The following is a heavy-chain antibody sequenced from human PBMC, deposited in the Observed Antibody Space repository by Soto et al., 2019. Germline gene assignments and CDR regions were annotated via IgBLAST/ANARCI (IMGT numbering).Heavy chain of an antibody. CDR2: IYYSGST. CDR1: GGSISSGGYY. J-gene: IGHJ4*02. Sequence: SETLSLTCTVSGGSISSGGYYWSWIRQHPGKGLEWIGYIYYSGSTYYNPPLKSRVTISVDTSKNQFSLKLSSVTAADTAVYYCARDTYGSGSYFFFDYWGQGTLVTVSS. V-gene: IGHV4-31*03. D-gene: IGHD3-10*01. CDR3: ARDTYGSGSYFFFDY.